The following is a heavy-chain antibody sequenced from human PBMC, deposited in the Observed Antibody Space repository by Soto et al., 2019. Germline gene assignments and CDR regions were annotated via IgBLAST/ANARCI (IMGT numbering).Heavy chain of an antibody. Sequence: EVQLLDSGGGLVQPGGSLRLSCAASGFTFSNYDMSWVRQAPGKGLEWVSTISGSGGGTYYADSVKGRFTISRDNSKNTLYLQMNSLRAEDTAVYYCAKARGSTTTAPGSYWGQGTLVTVSS. V-gene: IGHV3-23*01. CDR1: GFTFSNYD. D-gene: IGHD2-2*01. J-gene: IGHJ4*02. CDR3: AKARGSTTTAPGSY. CDR2: ISGSGGGT.